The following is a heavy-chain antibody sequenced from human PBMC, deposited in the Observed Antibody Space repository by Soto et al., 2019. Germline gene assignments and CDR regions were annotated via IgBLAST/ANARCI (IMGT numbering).Heavy chain of an antibody. Sequence: SETLSPTCTVSGGSVSSSSYYWGWVRQPPGRGLEWIGSVYYSGSTYYNPSLESRVTISVDKSKNQFSLKLMSLSAADTAVYYCGRLEGLATISYYFDYWGQGALVTVSS. CDR2: VYYSGST. CDR1: GGSVSSSSYY. CDR3: GRLEGLATISYYFDY. V-gene: IGHV4-39*01. D-gene: IGHD3-9*01. J-gene: IGHJ4*02.